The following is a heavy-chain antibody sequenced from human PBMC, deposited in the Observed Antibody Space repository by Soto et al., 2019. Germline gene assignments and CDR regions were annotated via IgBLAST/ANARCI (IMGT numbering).Heavy chain of an antibody. CDR3: ARRLRRDGYNLAAFDI. D-gene: IGHD5-12*01. V-gene: IGHV4-59*08. Sequence: PSETLSLTCTVSGGSISSYYWSWIRQPPGKGLEWIGYIYYSGSTNYNPSLKSRVTISVDTSKNQFSLKLSSVTAADTAVYYCARRLRRDGYNLAAFDIWGQGTMVT. J-gene: IGHJ3*02. CDR1: GGSISSYY. CDR2: IYYSGST.